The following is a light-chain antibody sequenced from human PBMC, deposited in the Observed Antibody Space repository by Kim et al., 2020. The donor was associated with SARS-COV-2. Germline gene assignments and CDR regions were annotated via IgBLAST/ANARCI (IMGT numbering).Light chain of an antibody. CDR2: NDN. CDR1: NIGSKN. Sequence: SYELTQPLSVSVALGQTATITCGGNNIGSKNVHWLQQRPGQAPVLVIYNDNNRPSGVPERFSGSNSGNTATLTISSAQAGDEANYYCQLWDSTVVFGGGT. V-gene: IGLV3-9*01. J-gene: IGLJ2*01. CDR3: QLWDSTVV.